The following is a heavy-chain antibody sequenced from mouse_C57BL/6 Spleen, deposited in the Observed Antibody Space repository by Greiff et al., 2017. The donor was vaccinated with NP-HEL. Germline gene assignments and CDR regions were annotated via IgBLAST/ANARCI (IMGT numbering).Heavy chain of an antibody. CDR2: IHPGSGNT. J-gene: IGHJ1*03. CDR3: ERTGRNRYFDV. D-gene: IGHD4-1*01. V-gene: IGHV1-76*01. Sequence: QVQLQQSGAELVRPGASVKLSCKASGYTFTDYYINWVKQRPGQGLEWIARIHPGSGNTYYNEKFKGKATLTAEKSSSTAYMQLSSLTSEDSVVDFCERTGRNRYFDVWGTGTTVTVSS. CDR1: GYTFTDYY.